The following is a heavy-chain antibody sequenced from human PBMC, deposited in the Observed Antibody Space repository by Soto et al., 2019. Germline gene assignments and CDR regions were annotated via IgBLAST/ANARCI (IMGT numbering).Heavy chain of an antibody. J-gene: IGHJ6*02. CDR2: IVVGSGNT. CDR1: GFTFTSSA. CDR3: AAGGLVTDNRYYYYYGMDV. D-gene: IGHD2-21*02. V-gene: IGHV1-58*01. Sequence: ASVKVSCKASGFTFTSSAVQWVRQARGQRLEWIGWIVVGSGNTNYAQKFQERVTITRDMSTSTAYMELSSLRSEDTAVYYCAAGGLVTDNRYYYYYGMDVWGQGTTVTVSS.